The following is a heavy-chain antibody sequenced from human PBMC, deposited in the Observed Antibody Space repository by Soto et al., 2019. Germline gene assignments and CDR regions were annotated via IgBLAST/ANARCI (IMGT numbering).Heavy chain of an antibody. J-gene: IGHJ4*02. CDR3: ARPAAFGYWYYIDY. V-gene: IGHV4-59*01. D-gene: IGHD2-2*01. CDR2: IYYNGNT. CDR1: GDSISTYY. Sequence: PSETLSLTCTVSGDSISTYYWSWIRQPPGKGLEWIAYIYYNGNTNYNPSLKSRVTISVDTSKNQFSLKLNSVTAADTAVYYCARPAAFGYWYYIDYWGPGTLVTVSS.